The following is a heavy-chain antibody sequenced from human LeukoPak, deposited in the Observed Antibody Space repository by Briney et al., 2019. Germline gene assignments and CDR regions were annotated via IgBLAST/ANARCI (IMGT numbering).Heavy chain of an antibody. J-gene: IGHJ4*02. D-gene: IGHD2-15*01. CDR2: IYSGGST. Sequence: GGSLRLSCAASGFTVSSNYMSWVRQAPGKGLEWVSVIYSGGSTYYADSVKGRFTISRDNSKNTLYLQMNSLRAEDTAVYYCARDRYCSGGSCYSGYWDQGTLVTVSS. CDR3: ARDRYCSGGSCYSGY. CDR1: GFTVSSNY. V-gene: IGHV3-66*01.